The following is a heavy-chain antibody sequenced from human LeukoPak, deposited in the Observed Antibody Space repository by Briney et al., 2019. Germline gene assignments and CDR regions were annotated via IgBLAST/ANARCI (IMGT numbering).Heavy chain of an antibody. CDR3: ARGLTGFHYYYGMDV. J-gene: IGHJ6*02. V-gene: IGHV3-33*01. CDR1: GFTFSSYG. D-gene: IGHD7-27*01. Sequence: PGRSLRLSCAASGFTFSSYGMHWVRQAPGKGLEWVAVIWYDGSNKYYADSVKGRFTISRDNSKNTLYLQMNSLRAEDTAVYYCARGLTGFHYYYGMDVWGQGTTVTVSS. CDR2: IWYDGSNK.